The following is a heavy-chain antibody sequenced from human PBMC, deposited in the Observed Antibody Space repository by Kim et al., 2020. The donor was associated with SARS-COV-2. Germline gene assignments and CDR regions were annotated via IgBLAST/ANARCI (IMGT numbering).Heavy chain of an antibody. CDR3: ARVPYTYGSWE. V-gene: IGHV4-34*01. D-gene: IGHD3-10*01. J-gene: IGHJ4*02. CDR1: GGSFRDYY. Sequence: SETLSLTCAVYGGSFRDYYWNWIRQSPGKALEWIGEINHSGSTHYNPSLKSRVTISLDTSKNQFSLRLTSVSAADTAVYYCARVPYTYGSWEWGQGNLVTVSS. CDR2: INHSGST.